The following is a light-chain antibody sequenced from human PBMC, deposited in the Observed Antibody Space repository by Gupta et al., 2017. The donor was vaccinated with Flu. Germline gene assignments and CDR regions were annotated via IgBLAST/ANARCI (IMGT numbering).Light chain of an antibody. J-gene: IGKJ2*01. CDR2: LGS. Sequence: DVVMTQSPLSLLVTHGGAASISCRSSLSLLHSNGYNYLDWYLQKPGQSPQLLIYLGSNRASGVPDRFSGSGSGTDFTLKISRVEAEDVGVYYCMQALQTPEYTFGQGTKLEIK. V-gene: IGKV2-28*01. CDR1: LSLLHSNGYNY. CDR3: MQALQTPEYT.